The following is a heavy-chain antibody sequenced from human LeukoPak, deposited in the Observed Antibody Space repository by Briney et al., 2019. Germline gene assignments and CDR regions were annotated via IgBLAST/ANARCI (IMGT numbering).Heavy chain of an antibody. V-gene: IGHV3-73*01. D-gene: IGHD1-1*01. CDR2: IRSKANSYAT. CDR3: TRQTGTALFDY. J-gene: IGHJ4*02. Sequence: GGSLRLSCAASGFTFSGSAMHWVRQASGKGLEWVGRIRSKANSYATAYAASVKGRFTISRDDSKNTAYLQMNSLKTEDTAVYYCTRQTGTALFDYWGQGTLVTVSS. CDR1: GFTFSGSA.